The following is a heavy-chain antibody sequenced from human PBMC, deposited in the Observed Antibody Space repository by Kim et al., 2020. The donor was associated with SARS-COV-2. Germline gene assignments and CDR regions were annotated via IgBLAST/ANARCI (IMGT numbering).Heavy chain of an antibody. Sequence: SETLSLTCTVSGGSISSGDYYWSWIRQPPGKGLEWIGYIYYSGSTYYNPSLKSRVTISVDTSKNQFSLKLSSVTAADTAVYYCARARGRFLEWLLVGNWFDPWGQGTLVTVSS. V-gene: IGHV4-30-4*01. CDR1: GGSISSGDYY. J-gene: IGHJ5*02. CDR3: ARARGRFLEWLLVGNWFDP. CDR2: IYYSGST. D-gene: IGHD3-3*01.